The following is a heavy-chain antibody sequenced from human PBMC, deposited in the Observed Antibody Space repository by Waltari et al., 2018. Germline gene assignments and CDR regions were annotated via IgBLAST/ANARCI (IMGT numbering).Heavy chain of an antibody. D-gene: IGHD3-3*01. CDR1: GFTFGDYA. CDR2: IRSKAYGGTT. J-gene: IGHJ4*02. CDR3: ANSIGMATFDS. Sequence: EVQLVESGGGLVQPGRSLRLSCTASGFTFGDYAMSWVRQAPGKGLEWVGFIRSKAYGGTTEYAASVKGRFTISRDDSKSIAYLQMNSLKTEDTAVYYCANSIGMATFDSWGQGTLVTVSS. V-gene: IGHV3-49*04.